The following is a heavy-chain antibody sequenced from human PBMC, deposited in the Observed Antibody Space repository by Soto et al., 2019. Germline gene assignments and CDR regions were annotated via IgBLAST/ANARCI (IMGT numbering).Heavy chain of an antibody. D-gene: IGHD1-26*01. V-gene: IGHV3-30*09. CDR1: GFIFRSYA. CDR3: ARAFSGSYPNFDY. J-gene: IGHJ4*02. CDR2: ITYDGING. Sequence: GGSLRLSCLASGFIFRSYAMHWVRHAPGKGLEWVAVITYDGINGYYADSVRGRFAISRDNSKNTLYLQMNSLRPEDTAVYYCARAFSGSYPNFDYWGQGTLVTVSS.